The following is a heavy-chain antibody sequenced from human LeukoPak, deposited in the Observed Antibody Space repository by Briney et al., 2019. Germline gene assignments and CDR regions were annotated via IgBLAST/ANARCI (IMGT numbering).Heavy chain of an antibody. D-gene: IGHD3-22*01. V-gene: IGHV4-30-4*01. Sequence: SETLSLTCTVSGGSISSGDYYWSWIRQPPGKGLEWIGYIYYSGSTYHNPSLKSRVTISVDTSKNQFSLKLSSVTAADTAVYYCARESPYYYDSSGYSDFDYWGQGTLVTVSS. J-gene: IGHJ4*02. CDR2: IYYSGST. CDR3: ARESPYYYDSSGYSDFDY. CDR1: GGSISSGDYY.